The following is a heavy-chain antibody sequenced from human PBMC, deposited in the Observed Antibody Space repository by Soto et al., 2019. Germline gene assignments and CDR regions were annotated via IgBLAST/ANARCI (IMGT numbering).Heavy chain of an antibody. J-gene: IGHJ4*02. D-gene: IGHD2-15*01. CDR3: ARRWGRSFAY. CDR2: NYYSGIT. Sequence: SETLSLTCTVSGGSISSGGYYWTWIRQHPGRGLEWIGYNYYSGITYYNPSLKSRVTISLDTSKNQFSLKLSSVTAADTAVYYCARRWGRSFAYWGQGTLVTVSS. CDR1: GGSISSGGYY. V-gene: IGHV4-31*03.